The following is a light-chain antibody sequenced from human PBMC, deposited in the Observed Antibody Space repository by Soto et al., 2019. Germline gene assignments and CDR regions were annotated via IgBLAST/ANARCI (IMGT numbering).Light chain of an antibody. CDR3: QQYGSSPG. Sequence: EIVLTQSPATLSLSPGERATLSCRASQSVSSYLAWYQQKPGQAPRLLIYDASNRATGIPARFSGSGSGTDFTLTISSLQSEDFAVYYCQQYGSSPGFGGGTKVDI. CDR2: DAS. CDR1: QSVSSY. V-gene: IGKV3-11*01. J-gene: IGKJ4*01.